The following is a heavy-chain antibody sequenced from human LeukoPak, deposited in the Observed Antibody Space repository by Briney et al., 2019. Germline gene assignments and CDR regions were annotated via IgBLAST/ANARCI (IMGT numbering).Heavy chain of an antibody. CDR1: GGSFSGYY. Sequence: SETLPLTCAVYGGSFSGYYWSWIRQPPGKGLEWIGEINHSGSTNYNPSLKSRVTISVDTSKNQFSLKLSSVTAADTAVYYCARGGNYYYYGMDVWGQGTTVTVSS. J-gene: IGHJ6*02. V-gene: IGHV4-34*01. CDR3: ARGGNYYYYGMDV. CDR2: INHSGST.